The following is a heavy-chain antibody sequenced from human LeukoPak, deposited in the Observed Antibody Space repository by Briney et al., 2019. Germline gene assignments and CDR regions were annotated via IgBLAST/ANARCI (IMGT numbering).Heavy chain of an antibody. Sequence: GGSLRLSCAASGFTFSSYSMNWVRQAPGKGLEWVSYISSSSSTIYYADSVKGRFTISRDNAKNSLYLQMNSLRAEDTAVYYCARVGTMVRGVHFDYWGQGNLVTVSS. CDR2: ISSSSSTI. CDR3: ARVGTMVRGVHFDY. J-gene: IGHJ4*02. V-gene: IGHV3-48*01. D-gene: IGHD3-10*01. CDR1: GFTFSSYS.